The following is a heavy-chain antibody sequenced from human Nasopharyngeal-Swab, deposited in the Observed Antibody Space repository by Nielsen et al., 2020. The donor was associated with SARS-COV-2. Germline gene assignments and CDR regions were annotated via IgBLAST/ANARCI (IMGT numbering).Heavy chain of an antibody. D-gene: IGHD6-13*01. CDR2: ISGSGGST. Sequence: GESLKISCAASGFTFSSYARSWVRQAPGKGLEWVSAISGSGGSTYYADSVKGRFTISRDNSKNTLYLQMNSLRAEDTAVYYCAKEVAAAIGEYYFDYWGQGTLVTVSS. J-gene: IGHJ4*02. CDR1: GFTFSSYA. V-gene: IGHV3-23*01. CDR3: AKEVAAAIGEYYFDY.